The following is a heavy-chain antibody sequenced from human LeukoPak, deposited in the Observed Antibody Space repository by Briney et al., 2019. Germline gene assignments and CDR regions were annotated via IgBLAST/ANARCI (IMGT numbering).Heavy chain of an antibody. CDR1: GYSLRSGYF. J-gene: IGHJ5*02. CDR2: IDHSGST. V-gene: IGHV4-38-2*02. Sequence: SETLSLTCTVSGYSLRSGYFWGWIRQLPGKGLEWIRSIDHSGSTYYNPSLKTRVTISVDTSNNQFSLKLSSVTDADTAVYFCARDVQYYYDGNNLFAPWGQGTLVTVSS. CDR3: ARDVQYYYDGNNLFAP. D-gene: IGHD3-16*01.